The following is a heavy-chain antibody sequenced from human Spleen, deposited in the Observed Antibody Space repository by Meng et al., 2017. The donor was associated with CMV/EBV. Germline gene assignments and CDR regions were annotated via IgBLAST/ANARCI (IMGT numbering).Heavy chain of an antibody. CDR2: IHPHRGDT. CDR3: ARGRRVQPLRLLLDYFDP. CDR1: GYTFTAHY. V-gene: IGHV1-2*02. J-gene: IGHJ5*02. D-gene: IGHD3/OR15-3a*01. Sequence: ASVKVSCKASGYTFTAHYFHWVRQAPGQGLEWMGWIHPHRGDTNYAQQFQGRVTLTRDTSITTAYMELKRLRSDDTAIYYCARGRRVQPLRLLLDYFDPWGQGTLVTVSS.